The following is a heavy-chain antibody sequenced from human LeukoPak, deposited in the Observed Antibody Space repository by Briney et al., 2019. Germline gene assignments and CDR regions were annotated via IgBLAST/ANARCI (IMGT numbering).Heavy chain of an antibody. CDR3: ARRAGGYSSGWYSYYFDY. Sequence: GESLKISCKGSGYSFTSYWIGWVRQMPGKGLEWMGIIYPGDSDTRYSPSFQGQVTISADKSTSTAYLQWSSLKASDTAMYYCARRAGGYSSGWYSYYFDYWGQGTLVTVSS. V-gene: IGHV5-51*01. CDR1: GYSFTSYW. CDR2: IYPGDSDT. D-gene: IGHD6-19*01. J-gene: IGHJ4*02.